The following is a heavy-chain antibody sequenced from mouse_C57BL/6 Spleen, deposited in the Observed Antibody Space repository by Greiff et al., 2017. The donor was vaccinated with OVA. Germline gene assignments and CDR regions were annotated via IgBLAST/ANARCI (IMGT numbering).Heavy chain of an antibody. CDR1: GYTFTDYY. J-gene: IGHJ4*01. CDR3: ASGLLRPMAMDY. D-gene: IGHD1-1*01. CDR2: INPNNGGT. Sequence: EVKLQQSGPELVKPGASVKISCKASGYTFTDYYMNWVKQSHGKSLEWIGDINPNNGGTSYNQKFKGKATLTVDKSSSTAYMELRSLTSEDSAVYYCASGLLRPMAMDYWGQGTSVTVSS. V-gene: IGHV1-26*01.